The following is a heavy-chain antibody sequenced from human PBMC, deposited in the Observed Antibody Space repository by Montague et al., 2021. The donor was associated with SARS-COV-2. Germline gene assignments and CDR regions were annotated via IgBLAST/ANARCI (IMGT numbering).Heavy chain of an antibody. J-gene: IGHJ4*02. CDR1: GGSLSTDN. V-gene: IGHV4-59*01. D-gene: IGHD5-18*01. Sequence: SETLSLTCLFSGGSLSTDNWARIGRPPVWSPVTLGYLMATAGSNYNTPPKSSVTISLEPSQNKVCLRLPSVTAADTTVYYCSREGGYNYGYVSWGPGILVTVSS. CDR3: SREGGYNYGYVS. CDR2: LMATAGS.